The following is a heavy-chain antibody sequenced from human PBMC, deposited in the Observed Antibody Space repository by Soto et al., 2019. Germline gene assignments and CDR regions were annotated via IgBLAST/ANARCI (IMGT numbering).Heavy chain of an antibody. J-gene: IGHJ6*02. CDR3: ARKAGTGAYYYYYGMDV. V-gene: IGHV3-64*01. Sequence: GGSLRLSCAASGFTFSSYAMHWVRQAPGKGLEYVSAISSNGGSTYYANSVKGRFTISRDNSKNTLYLQMGSLRAEDMAVYYCARKAGTGAYYYYYGMDVWGQGTTVTVSS. CDR1: GFTFSSYA. D-gene: IGHD6-19*01. CDR2: ISSNGGST.